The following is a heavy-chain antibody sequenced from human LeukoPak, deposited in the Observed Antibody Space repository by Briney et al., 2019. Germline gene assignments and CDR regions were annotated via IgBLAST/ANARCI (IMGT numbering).Heavy chain of an antibody. Sequence: PGGSLRLSCAASGFTFSSYSMNWVRQAPGKGLEWASSISSSSGYIYYADSVKGRFTISRDNAKNSLYLQMNSLRAEDTAVYYCARAYCSSTTCHPYYFDYWGQGTLVTVSS. CDR1: GFTFSSYS. CDR2: ISSSSGYI. J-gene: IGHJ4*02. D-gene: IGHD2-2*01. V-gene: IGHV3-21*01. CDR3: ARAYCSSTTCHPYYFDY.